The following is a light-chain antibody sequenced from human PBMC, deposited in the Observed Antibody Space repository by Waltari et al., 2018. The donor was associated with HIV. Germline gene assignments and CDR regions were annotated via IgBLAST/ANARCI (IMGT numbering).Light chain of an antibody. CDR3: MQSIQLPPT. J-gene: IGKJ1*01. V-gene: IGKV2D-29*02. Sequence: DIVMTQSPLSLSVTPGQMASISCKSSQSLLYRDGKTYLFWYVQKPGQSPQLLMYEVSNRFSGVPGRFSGSGSGSYFTLTISRVEADDVELYFCMQSIQLPPTFGQGTKLEI. CDR2: EVS. CDR1: QSLLYRDGKTY.